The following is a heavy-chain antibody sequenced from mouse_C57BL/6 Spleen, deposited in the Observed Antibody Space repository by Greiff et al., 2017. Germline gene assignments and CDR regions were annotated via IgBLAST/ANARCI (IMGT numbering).Heavy chain of an antibody. D-gene: IGHD2-3*01. J-gene: IGHJ3*01. CDR1: GFTFSDYG. CDR3: ARDDWFAY. V-gene: IGHV5-17*01. Sequence: DVMLVESGGGLVKPGGSLKLSCAASGFTFSDYGMHWVRQAPEKGLEWVAYISSGSSTIYYADTVKGRFTIARDNAKNTLFLQMTSLRSEDTAMYYCARDDWFAYWGQGTLVTVSA. CDR2: ISSGSSTI.